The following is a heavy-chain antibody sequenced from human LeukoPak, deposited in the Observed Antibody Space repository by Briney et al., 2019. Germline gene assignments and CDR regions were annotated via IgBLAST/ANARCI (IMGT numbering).Heavy chain of an antibody. D-gene: IGHD3-9*01. CDR3: AKRTTGSMNLVAFDF. Sequence: PSETLSLTCAVSGGSISSSNWWSWVRQPPGKGLEWIGEIYHSGSTNYNPSLKSRVTISVDKSKNQFSLKLSSVTAADTAVYYCAKRTTGSMNLVAFDFWGQGSLVTVSS. J-gene: IGHJ4*02. CDR2: IYHSGST. CDR1: GGSISSSNW. V-gene: IGHV4-4*02.